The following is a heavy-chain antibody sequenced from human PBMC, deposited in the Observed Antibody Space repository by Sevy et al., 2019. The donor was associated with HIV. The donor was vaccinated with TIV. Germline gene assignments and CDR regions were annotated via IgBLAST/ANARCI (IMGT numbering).Heavy chain of an antibody. CDR2: IKQDGSEK. J-gene: IGHJ5*02. V-gene: IGHV3-7*01. CDR1: GFTFSSYW. D-gene: IGHD3-3*01. Sequence: GGSLRLSCAASGFTFSSYWMSWVRQAPGKGLEWVANIKQDGSEKYYVDSVKGRLTISRDNAKNSLYLQMNSLRAEDTAVYYCARVVEGYDFWSGYSTKGWFDPWGQGTLVTVSS. CDR3: ARVVEGYDFWSGYSTKGWFDP.